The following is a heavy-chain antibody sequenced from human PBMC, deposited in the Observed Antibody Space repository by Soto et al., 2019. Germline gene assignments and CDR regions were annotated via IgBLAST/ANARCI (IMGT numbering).Heavy chain of an antibody. CDR1: GFTFSNYA. V-gene: IGHV3-30-3*01. CDR2: LSYDGNNI. J-gene: IGHJ4*02. Sequence: QPGGSLRLSCAASGFTFSNYAIHWVRQAPGKGLEWVAVLSYDGNNIHYADSVKGRFTVSRDNSKNTLFLQMNRLRTEDTALYYCARGPIGDAAMVTNYFDYWGQGTLVTVSS. D-gene: IGHD5-18*01. CDR3: ARGPIGDAAMVTNYFDY.